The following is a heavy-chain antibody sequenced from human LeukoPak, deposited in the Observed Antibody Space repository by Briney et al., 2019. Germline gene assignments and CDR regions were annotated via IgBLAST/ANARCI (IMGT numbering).Heavy chain of an antibody. CDR2: IYYSGST. V-gene: IGHV4-59*01. CDR1: GGSISSYY. CDR3: ARVGQWLAFDY. Sequence: PSGTLSLTCAVSGGSISSYYWSWIRQPPGKGLEWIGYIYYSGSTNYNPSLKSRVTISVDTSKNQFSLKLSSVTAADTAVYYCARVGQWLAFDYWGQGTLVTVSS. D-gene: IGHD6-19*01. J-gene: IGHJ4*02.